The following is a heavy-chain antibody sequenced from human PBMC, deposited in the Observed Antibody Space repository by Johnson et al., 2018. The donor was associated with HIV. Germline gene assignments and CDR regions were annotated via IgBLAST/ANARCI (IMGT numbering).Heavy chain of an antibody. CDR2: IWYDGSNK. J-gene: IGHJ3*02. CDR3: AKDSSVLLCFDI. CDR1: GFTFSSYG. Sequence: QVQLVESGGGVVQPGRSLRLSCTASGFTFSSYGIHWVRQAPGKGLEWVTLIWYDGSNKYYADSVKGRFTISRDNSKNTLYLQMNSLRAEDTAVYYCAKDSSVLLCFDIWGQGTMVTVSS. D-gene: IGHD3-10*01. V-gene: IGHV3-33*06.